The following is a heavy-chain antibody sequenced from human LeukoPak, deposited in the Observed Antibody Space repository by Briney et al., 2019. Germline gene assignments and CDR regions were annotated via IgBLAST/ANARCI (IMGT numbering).Heavy chain of an antibody. J-gene: IGHJ3*02. V-gene: IGHV1-46*01. CDR3: ARVKPNYYDSSAYGTFDI. CDR2: INPSGGST. Sequence: ASVKVSCKASGYTFTSYYMHWVRQAPGQELEWMGIINPSGGSTSYAQKFQGRVTMTRDTSTSTVYMELSSLRSEDTAVYYCARVKPNYYDSSAYGTFDIWGQGTMVTVSS. CDR1: GYTFTSYY. D-gene: IGHD3-22*01.